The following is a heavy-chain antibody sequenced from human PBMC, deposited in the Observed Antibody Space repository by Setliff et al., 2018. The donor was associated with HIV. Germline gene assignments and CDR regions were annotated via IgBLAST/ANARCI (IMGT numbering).Heavy chain of an antibody. D-gene: IGHD1-7*01. CDR1: GGSISSYY. V-gene: IGHV4-4*07. CDR3: ARHPREEPQRNYKFDS. J-gene: IGHJ4*02. CDR2: IYTSGST. Sequence: PSETLSLTCTVSGGSISSYYWSWIRQPAGKGLEWIGRIYTSGSTNYNPSLKSRVTMSVDTSKNQFSLKLSSVTAADTAVYYCARHPREEPQRNYKFDSWGQGTLVTVSS.